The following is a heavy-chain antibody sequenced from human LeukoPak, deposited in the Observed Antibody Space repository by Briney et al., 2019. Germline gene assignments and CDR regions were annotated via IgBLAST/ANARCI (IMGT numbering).Heavy chain of an antibody. CDR2: IKSRTDGGTI. Sequence: GGSLRLSCAASGLTFRNAWMNWVRQAPGKGLEWVGRIKSRTDGGTIDSAAPVKGRFTISRDDSRDTLYLEMNSLKTEDTAVYYCTADLPGGYSDYFDYWGQETLVTVSS. CDR3: TADLPGGYSDYFDY. J-gene: IGHJ4*02. CDR1: GLTFRNAW. V-gene: IGHV3-15*01. D-gene: IGHD4-23*01.